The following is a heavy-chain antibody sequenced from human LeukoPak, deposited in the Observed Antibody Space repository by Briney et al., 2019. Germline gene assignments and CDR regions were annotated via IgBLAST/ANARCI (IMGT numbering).Heavy chain of an antibody. D-gene: IGHD4-17*01. CDR2: IYYSGST. CDR1: GGSISCGGYY. Sequence: SETLSLTCTVSGGSISCGGYYWDWIRQPPGKGLEWIGSIYYSGSTYYNPSLKSRVTMAVDTSKNQFSLRLTSVTAADTAVYFCTREDYGDASIDYWGQGTLVTVSS. J-gene: IGHJ4*02. CDR3: TREDYGDASIDY. V-gene: IGHV4-39*07.